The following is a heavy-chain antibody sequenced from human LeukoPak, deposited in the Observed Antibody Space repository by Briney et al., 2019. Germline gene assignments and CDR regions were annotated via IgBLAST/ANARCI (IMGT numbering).Heavy chain of an antibody. D-gene: IGHD3-3*01. CDR3: AKSPVYDFWSGYYTAGYYFDY. V-gene: IGHV3-23*01. J-gene: IGHJ4*02. CDR2: ISGSGGST. CDR1: GFTFSSYA. Sequence: LAGGSLRLSCAASGFTFSSYAMSWVRQAPGKGLEWVSAISGSGGSTYYADSVKGRFTISRDNSKNTLYLQMNSLRAEDTAVYYCAKSPVYDFWSGYYTAGYYFDYWGQGTLVTVSS.